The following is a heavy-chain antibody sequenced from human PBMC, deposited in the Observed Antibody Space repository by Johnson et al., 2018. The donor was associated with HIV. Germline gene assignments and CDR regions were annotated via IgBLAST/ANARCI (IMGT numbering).Heavy chain of an antibody. D-gene: IGHD2-15*01. J-gene: IGHJ3*01. CDR2: IKCDGSEK. Sequence: VQLVESGGGLVQPGGSLRLSCAASGFTFSDYYMSWIRQAPGKGLEWVADIKCDGSEKYYVDSVKGRLTISRDNAKNSLYLQMDSLRVDDTAIYYCARRGGTGYSEPIDFWGQGTMVTVSS. CDR3: ARRGGTGYSEPIDF. V-gene: IGHV3-7*01. CDR1: GFTFSDYY.